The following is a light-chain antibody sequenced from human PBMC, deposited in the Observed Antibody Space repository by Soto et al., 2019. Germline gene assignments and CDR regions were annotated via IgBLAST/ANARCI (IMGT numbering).Light chain of an antibody. J-gene: IGLJ1*01. CDR3: SSYRASSTTHYF. Sequence: QSALTQPASLSGSPGQSITISCTGTSSDVGGYNYVSWYQQHPGKAPKLMIYDVSNRPSGVSNRFSGSKSGNTPSLTISGLQAEDEADYYCSSYRASSTTHYFFGTGTKVTVL. CDR1: SSDVGGYNY. V-gene: IGLV2-14*03. CDR2: DVS.